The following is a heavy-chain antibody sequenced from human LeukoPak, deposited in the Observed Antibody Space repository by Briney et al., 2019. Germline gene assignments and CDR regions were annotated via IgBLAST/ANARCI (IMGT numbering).Heavy chain of an antibody. V-gene: IGHV3-21*01. J-gene: IGHJ4*02. CDR2: ISSSSSYI. Sequence: GGSLRLSCAASGFTCSNYAMSWVRQAPGKGLEWVSSISSSSSYIYYADSVKGRFTISRDNAKNSLYLQMNSLRAEDTAVYYCARGENNYGYYYFDYWGQGTLVTVSS. D-gene: IGHD5-18*01. CDR3: ARGENNYGYYYFDY. CDR1: GFTCSNYA.